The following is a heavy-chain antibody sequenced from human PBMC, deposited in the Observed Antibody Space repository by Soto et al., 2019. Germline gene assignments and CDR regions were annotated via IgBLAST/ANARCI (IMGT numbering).Heavy chain of an antibody. CDR3: ARTPHYDSVWGSYRPFDY. D-gene: IGHD3-16*02. CDR2: ISSSSSYT. Sequence: SLSCAASGFTFSDYYMSWIRQAPGKGLEWVSYISSSSSYTNYADSVKGRFTISRDNAKNSLYLQMNSLRAEDTAVYYCARTPHYDSVWGSYRPFDYWGQGTLVTVSS. J-gene: IGHJ4*02. V-gene: IGHV3-11*06. CDR1: GFTFSDYY.